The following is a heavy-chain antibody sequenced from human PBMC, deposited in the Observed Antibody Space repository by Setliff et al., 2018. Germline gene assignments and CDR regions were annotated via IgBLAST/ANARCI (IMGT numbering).Heavy chain of an antibody. J-gene: IGHJ4*02. CDR3: TRERYFDWFFEY. D-gene: IGHD3-9*01. CDR1: GGSVSSGSYY. V-gene: IGHV4-61*02. Sequence: SETLSLTCTVSGGSVSSGSYYWSWIRQPAGKGLEWIGRIYTSGSPSYNPSLESRVTISLDTSTNQFSLKLSSVTAADTAVYYCTRERYFDWFFEYWGQGTLVTVSS. CDR2: IYTSGSP.